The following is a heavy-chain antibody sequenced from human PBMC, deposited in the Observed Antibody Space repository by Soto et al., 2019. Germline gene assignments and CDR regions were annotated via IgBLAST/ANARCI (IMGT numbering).Heavy chain of an antibody. Sequence: QVQLQESGPGLVKPSQTLSLTCTVSGVSISSGGYYWSWIRQHPGKGLEWIGYIYYSGSTHYNPSLKSRVTISVDTSKNQFSLKLSSVTAADTAVYYCARDPMGYTGSYYVGYFDYWGQGTLVTVSS. J-gene: IGHJ4*02. CDR2: IYYSGST. V-gene: IGHV4-31*03. CDR3: ARDPMGYTGSYYVGYFDY. D-gene: IGHD1-26*01. CDR1: GVSISSGGYY.